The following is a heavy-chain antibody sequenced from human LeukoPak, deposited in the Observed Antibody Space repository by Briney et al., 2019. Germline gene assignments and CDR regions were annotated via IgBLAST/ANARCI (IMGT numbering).Heavy chain of an antibody. CDR3: ARGYGDYSYYFDY. Sequence: GGSLRLSCAASGFTFSRYWMSWVRQAPGKGLEWVANIEQGGSEKNYLDSVKGRFTISRDNAKNSLYLQMNSLRAEDTAVYYCARGYGDYSYYFDYWGQGTLVTVSS. J-gene: IGHJ4*02. D-gene: IGHD4-17*01. V-gene: IGHV3-7*01. CDR2: IEQGGSEK. CDR1: GFTFSRYW.